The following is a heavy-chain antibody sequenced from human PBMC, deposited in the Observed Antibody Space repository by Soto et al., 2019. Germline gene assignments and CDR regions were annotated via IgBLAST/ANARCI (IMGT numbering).Heavy chain of an antibody. Sequence: GGPLRLPCAASGFTFSSYGMHWVRQAPGKGLEWVAVIWYDGSNKYYADSVKGRFTISRDNSKNTLYLQMNSLRAEDTAVYYCASKLTFGGSSDYWGQGTLVTVSS. J-gene: IGHJ4*02. D-gene: IGHD2-15*01. CDR3: ASKLTFGGSSDY. CDR2: IWYDGSNK. CDR1: GFTFSSYG. V-gene: IGHV3-33*01.